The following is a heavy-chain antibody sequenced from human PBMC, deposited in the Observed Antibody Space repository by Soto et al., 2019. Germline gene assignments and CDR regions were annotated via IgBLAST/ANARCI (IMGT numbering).Heavy chain of an antibody. CDR1: GDTFVRFT. CDR2: IKPISDIT. Sequence: GXSVEVSFKASGDTFVRFTINWVREAPGQGLEWMGGIKPISDITNYAQSFQGRVTFTADASTSTVYLELSSLRSGDTAMYYCARDPSTINKLIGVWFDPWGQGTLVTVSS. D-gene: IGHD4-4*01. V-gene: IGHV1-69*13. J-gene: IGHJ5*02. CDR3: ARDPSTINKLIGVWFDP.